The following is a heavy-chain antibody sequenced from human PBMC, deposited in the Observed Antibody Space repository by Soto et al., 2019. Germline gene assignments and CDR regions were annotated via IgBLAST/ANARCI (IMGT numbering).Heavy chain of an antibody. J-gene: IGHJ5*02. CDR2: ISAYNGNT. CDR3: ARDFELLWFGELLHWFDP. CDR1: GYTFTSYG. D-gene: IGHD3-10*01. Sequence: ASVKVACKASGYTFTSYGISWVRQAPGQGLEWMGWISAYNGNTNYAQKLQGRVTMTTDTSTSTAYMELRSLRSDDTAVYYCARDFELLWFGELLHWFDPWGQGNLVGVYS. V-gene: IGHV1-18*01.